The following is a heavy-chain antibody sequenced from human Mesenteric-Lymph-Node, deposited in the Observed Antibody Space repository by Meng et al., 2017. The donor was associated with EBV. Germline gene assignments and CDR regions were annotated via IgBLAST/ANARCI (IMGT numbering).Heavy chain of an antibody. Sequence: GEVKGSGQRVVKALENLFLIWNGSGCFGRGECFYMGVSRQPPGKGLEWIGFIYDSGNTQYSPSLKNRVNISVDTSKKQFSLEMRSMTPADTAVYYCARDRGWELLDYWGQGTLVTVSS. J-gene: IGHJ4*02. CDR2: IYDSGNT. CDR3: ARDRGWELLDY. CDR1: GCFGRGECFY. D-gene: IGHD1-26*01. V-gene: IGHV4-61*01.